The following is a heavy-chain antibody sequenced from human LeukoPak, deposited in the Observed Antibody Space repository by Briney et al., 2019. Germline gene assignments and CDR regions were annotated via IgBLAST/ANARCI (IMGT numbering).Heavy chain of an antibody. CDR2: ISYDGSNK. J-gene: IGHJ4*02. V-gene: IGHV3-30-3*01. Sequence: GRSLRLSCAASGFTFSSYAMHWVRQAPGKGLEWVAVISYDGSNKYYADSVKGRFTISRDNSKNTLYLQMNSLRAEDMAVYYCARDVGGRRTGTTFDYWGQGTLVTVSS. D-gene: IGHD1-7*01. CDR1: GFTFSSYA. CDR3: ARDVGGRRTGTTFDY.